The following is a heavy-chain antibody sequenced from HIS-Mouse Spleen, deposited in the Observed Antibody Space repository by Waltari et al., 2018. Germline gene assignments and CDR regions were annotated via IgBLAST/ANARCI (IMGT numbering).Heavy chain of an antibody. CDR3: ARDTDY. J-gene: IGHJ4*02. CDR1: GYTFTGYY. CDR2: INPNSGGT. Sequence: QVQLVQSGAEVKKPGASVKVTCTASGYTFTGYYMHWVRQAPGQELEWMGWINPNSGGTNYEQKFQGRVTMTRDTSISTAYMELSRLRSDDTAVYYCARDTDYWGQGTLVTVSS. V-gene: IGHV1-2*02.